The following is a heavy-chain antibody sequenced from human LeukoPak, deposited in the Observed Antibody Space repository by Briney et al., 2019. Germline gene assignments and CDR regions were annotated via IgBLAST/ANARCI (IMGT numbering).Heavy chain of an antibody. V-gene: IGHV3-53*01. J-gene: IGHJ4*02. D-gene: IGHD5-18*01. CDR3: ASGLVDTAMDAFDY. CDR1: GFTVSSNY. Sequence: GGSLRLSCEASGFTVSSNYMSWVRQAPGKGLEWVSVIYSGGSTYYADSVKGRFTISRDNSKNTLYLQMNSLRAEDTAVYYCASGLVDTAMDAFDYWGQGTLVTVSS. CDR2: IYSGGST.